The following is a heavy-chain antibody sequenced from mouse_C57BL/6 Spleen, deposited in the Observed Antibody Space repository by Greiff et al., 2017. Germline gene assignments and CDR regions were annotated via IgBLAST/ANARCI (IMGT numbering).Heavy chain of an antibody. CDR3: ARERGYDYDEYYFDY. Sequence: EVKLVESGGGLVTPGGSLKLSCAASGFTFSDYGMHWVRQAPEKGLEWVAYISSGSSTIYYADTVKGRITISRDNAKNTLFLQMTSLRSEDTAMYYCARERGYDYDEYYFDYGGQGTTLPVSS. J-gene: IGHJ2*01. D-gene: IGHD2-4*01. V-gene: IGHV5-17*01. CDR2: ISSGSSTI. CDR1: GFTFSDYG.